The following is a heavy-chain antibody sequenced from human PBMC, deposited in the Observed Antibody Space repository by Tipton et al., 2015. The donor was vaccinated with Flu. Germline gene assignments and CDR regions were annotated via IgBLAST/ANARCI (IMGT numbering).Heavy chain of an antibody. CDR2: INHSGTT. CDR3: ARDRSGSSSYYGAFDI. Sequence: TLSLTCTVSGGSISSSSYYWGWIRQPPGKGLEWVGEINHSGTTNYNPSLTSRVTVSADTSKKQFSLKWTSVTAADTAVYYCARDRSGSSSYYGAFDIWGQGTMVNVSS. CDR1: GGSISSSSYY. V-gene: IGHV4-39*07. D-gene: IGHD3-10*01. J-gene: IGHJ3*02.